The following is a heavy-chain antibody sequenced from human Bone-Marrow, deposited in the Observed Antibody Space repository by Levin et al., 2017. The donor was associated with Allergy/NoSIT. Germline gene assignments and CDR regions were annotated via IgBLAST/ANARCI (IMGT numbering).Heavy chain of an antibody. J-gene: IGHJ6*02. Sequence: PGESLKISCAASGFTFSTYAMHWVRQAPGKGLEWVAVISYSGTKKYYEDSVKGRFTISRDTSKNTLSLQMNSLRAEDTAVYYCARDLNVYGDNIGFYNFYGMDVWGQGTTVTVSS. D-gene: IGHD4-17*01. CDR2: ISYSGTKK. V-gene: IGHV3-30*04. CDR3: ARDLNVYGDNIGFYNFYGMDV. CDR1: GFTFSTYA.